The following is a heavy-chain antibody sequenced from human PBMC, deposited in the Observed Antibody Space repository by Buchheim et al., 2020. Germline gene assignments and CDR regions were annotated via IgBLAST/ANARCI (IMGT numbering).Heavy chain of an antibody. CDR3: ARCCAVAATAPGAYFDY. D-gene: IGHD2-15*01. CDR1: GGTFSSYA. V-gene: IGHV1-69*01. CDR2: IIAIFGTA. J-gene: IGHJ4*02. Sequence: QVQLVQSGAEVKKPGSSVKVSCKASGGTFSSYAISWVRQAPGQGLEWMGGIIAIFGTANYAQKFQGRVTITADASTSTAYIELSNLEPGDMAVYYSARCCAVAATAPGAYFDYWGQGTL.